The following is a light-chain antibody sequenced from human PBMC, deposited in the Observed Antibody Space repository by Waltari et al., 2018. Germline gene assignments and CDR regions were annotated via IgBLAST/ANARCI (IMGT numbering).Light chain of an antibody. V-gene: IGKV3-11*01. Sequence: EIVLTQSPATLSLSPGERATLSCRASQSVSSYLAWYQQKPGQAPRLLIYGATNKATGIPGRFSGSGSGTDFTLTISCLEPEDFAVYYCQQRSNWPPTWTFGQGTKVEIK. J-gene: IGKJ1*01. CDR3: QQRSNWPPTWT. CDR2: GAT. CDR1: QSVSSY.